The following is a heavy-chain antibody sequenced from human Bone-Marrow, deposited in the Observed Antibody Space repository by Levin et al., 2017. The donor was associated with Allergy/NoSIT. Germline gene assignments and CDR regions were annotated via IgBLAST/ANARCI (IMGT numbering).Heavy chain of an antibody. V-gene: IGHV3-7*04. J-gene: IGHJ6*02. Sequence: GESLKISCAASGFTFSSYWMSWVRQAPGKGLEWVANIKQDGSEKYYVDSVKGRFTISRDNAKNSLYLQMNSLRAEDTAVYYCARDIAAAGTFSYYYYGMDVWGQGTTVTVSS. CDR2: IKQDGSEK. CDR3: ARDIAAAGTFSYYYYGMDV. D-gene: IGHD6-13*01. CDR1: GFTFSSYW.